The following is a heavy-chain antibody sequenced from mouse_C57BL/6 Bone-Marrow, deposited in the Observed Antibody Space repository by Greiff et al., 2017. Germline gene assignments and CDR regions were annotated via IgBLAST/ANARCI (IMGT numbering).Heavy chain of an antibody. V-gene: IGHV5-6*01. Sequence: EVQLVESGGDLVKPGGSLKLSCAASGFTFSSYGMSWVRQTPDKRLEWVATISSGGSYTYYPDSVKGRFTISRDNAKNTLYLQMSSLKSEDTAMYYCARHEGGSTMVTTDLPMDYWGQGTSVTVSS. J-gene: IGHJ4*01. CDR2: ISSGGSYT. CDR1: GFTFSSYG. CDR3: ARHEGGSTMVTTDLPMDY. D-gene: IGHD2-2*01.